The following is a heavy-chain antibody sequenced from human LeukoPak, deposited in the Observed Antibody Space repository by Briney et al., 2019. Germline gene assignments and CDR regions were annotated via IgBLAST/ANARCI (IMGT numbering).Heavy chain of an antibody. J-gene: IGHJ5*02. CDR3: ASSHIVDRLLNEPPLQS. V-gene: IGHV3-23*01. D-gene: IGHD5-12*01. CDR1: GFTFGNYA. Sequence: PGGSLRLSCAASGFTFGNYAMSWVRQAPGKGLEWVSGISNSGDSTYYADSVKGRVTISRDNSKSTLYLQMNSLRAEDTAVYYCASSHIVDRLLNEPPLQSWGRGMVVTVSS. CDR2: ISNSGDST.